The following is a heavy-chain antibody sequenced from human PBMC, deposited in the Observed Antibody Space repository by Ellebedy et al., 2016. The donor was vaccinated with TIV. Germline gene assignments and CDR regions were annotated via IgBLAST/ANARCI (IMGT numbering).Heavy chain of an antibody. CDR1: GFTFNSHA. V-gene: IGHV3-21*05. CDR3: ARDHEWASAH. Sequence: GGSLRLXCLGSGFTFNSHAMNRVRQAQGKGLEGIAHRNDVWAHTYYADSVKGRFTISKDNAKSSVYLQMDNLRVEDTAIYYCARDHEWASAHWGQGTLVTVSS. CDR2: RNDVWAHT. J-gene: IGHJ1*01. D-gene: IGHD1-26*01.